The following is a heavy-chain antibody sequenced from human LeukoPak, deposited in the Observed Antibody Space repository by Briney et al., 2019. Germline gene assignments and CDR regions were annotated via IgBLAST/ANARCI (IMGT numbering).Heavy chain of an antibody. Sequence: GGSLRLSCAASGFTFSSYSMNWVRQAPGKGLELVSSISSCSSYIYYADSVKGRFTISRDNAKYSLYLQMNSLRAEDTAVYYCARDLDYDSSGFDYWGQGTLVTVSS. D-gene: IGHD3-22*01. CDR3: ARDLDYDSSGFDY. J-gene: IGHJ4*02. V-gene: IGHV3-21*01. CDR2: ISSCSSYI. CDR1: GFTFSSYS.